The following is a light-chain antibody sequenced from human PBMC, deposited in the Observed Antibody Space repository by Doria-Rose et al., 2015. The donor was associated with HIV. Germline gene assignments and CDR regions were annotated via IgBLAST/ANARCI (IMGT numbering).Light chain of an antibody. V-gene: IGKV1-39*01. CDR3: QQSYSTPLT. CDR1: QSTGSF. CDR2: AAS. Sequence: DIQLTQSPSSLSASVGDRVTITCRASQSTGSFLNWYQQEPGKAPKLLIYAASSVQNGVPSRFSGSGSGTDFTLTISSLQPEDFATDFCQQSYSTPLTFGGGTKVEIK. J-gene: IGKJ4*01.